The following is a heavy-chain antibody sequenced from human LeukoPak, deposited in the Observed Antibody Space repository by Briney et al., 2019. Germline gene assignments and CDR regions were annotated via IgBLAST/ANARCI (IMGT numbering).Heavy chain of an antibody. J-gene: IGHJ4*02. CDR1: GGTFSSYA. CDR3: ARAVNYYDSSCPVFDY. Sequence: ASVKVSCKASGGTFSSYAISWVRQAPGQGLEWMGGIIPIFGTANYAQKFQGRVTITTDESTSTAYMELRSLRSEDTAVYYCARAVNYYDSSCPVFDYWGQGTLVTVSS. V-gene: IGHV1-69*05. D-gene: IGHD3-22*01. CDR2: IIPIFGTA.